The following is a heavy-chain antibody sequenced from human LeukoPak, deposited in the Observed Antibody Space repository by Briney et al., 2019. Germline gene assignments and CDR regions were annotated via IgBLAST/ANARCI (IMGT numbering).Heavy chain of an antibody. CDR1: GGTFSSYA. CDR3: ARVRSSKASSFDY. J-gene: IGHJ4*02. D-gene: IGHD4-11*01. V-gene: IGHV1-69*05. Sequence: SVKVSCKASGGTFSSYAISWVRQASGQGLEWMGRIIPIFGTANYAQKFQGRVTITTDESTSTAYMELSSLRSEDTAVYYCARVRSSKASSFDYWGQGTLVTVSS. CDR2: IIPIFGTA.